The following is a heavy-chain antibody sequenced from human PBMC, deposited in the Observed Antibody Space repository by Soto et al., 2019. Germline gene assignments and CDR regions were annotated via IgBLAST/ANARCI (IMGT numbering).Heavy chain of an antibody. J-gene: IGHJ4*02. D-gene: IGHD3-10*02. CDR3: AKDAGLRSGLFDY. CDR2: ISGSGAST. V-gene: IGHV3-23*01. CDR1: GFTFSDYA. Sequence: EVQLLESGGGLEQPGGSLRLSCAASGFTFSDYAMSWVRQAPGRGLEWVSAISGSGASTYYADSVKGRFTISRDKSKNTLHLQMRSLRAEDTAVYYCAKDAGLRSGLFDYWGQGTLVTVSS.